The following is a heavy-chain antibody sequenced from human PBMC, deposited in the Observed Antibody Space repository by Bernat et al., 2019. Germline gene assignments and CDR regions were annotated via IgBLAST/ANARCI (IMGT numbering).Heavy chain of an antibody. CDR1: GFTFTWTW. CDR2: IQRKSDGGTT. V-gene: IGHV3-15*01. J-gene: IGHJ4*02. CDR3: ATEGQYGSSAGPYFEH. D-gene: IGHD6-6*01. Sequence: EVQMVESGGGLVKPGGSLRLSCATPGFTFTWTWMRWVRQAPGKRLEWVGHIQRKSDGGTTDYAAPVKVRITITRDDSKNTLYLEMNSLKTEDTAVYYCATEGQYGSSAGPYFEHWGQGTLVTVSS.